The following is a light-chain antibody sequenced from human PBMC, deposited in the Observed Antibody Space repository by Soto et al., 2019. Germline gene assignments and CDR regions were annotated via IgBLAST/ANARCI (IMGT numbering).Light chain of an antibody. CDR3: RSYTSSRTRKV. V-gene: IGLV2-18*02. CDR2: EVS. Sequence: QSVLTQPPSVSGSPGQSVTISCTGTSSDVGSYNRVSWYQQPPGTAPKLMIYEVSNRPSGVPDRFSGSKSGNTASLTISGLQAEDEADYYCRSYTSSRTRKVFGGGTKLTVL. J-gene: IGLJ2*01. CDR1: SSDVGSYNR.